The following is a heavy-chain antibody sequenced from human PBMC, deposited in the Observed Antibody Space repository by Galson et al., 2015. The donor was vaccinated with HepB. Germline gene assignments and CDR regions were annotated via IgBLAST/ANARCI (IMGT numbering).Heavy chain of an antibody. CDR1: GFTFSSYS. D-gene: IGHD2-15*01. CDR3: ARLGYCSGGSCFRFDC. V-gene: IGHV3-21*01. CDR2: ISSSSSYI. J-gene: IGHJ4*02. Sequence: SLRLSCAASGFTFSSYSMNWVRQAPGKGLEWVSSISSSSSYIYHADSVKGRFTISRDNAKNSLYLQMNSLRAEDTAVYYCARLGYCSGGSCFRFDCWGQGTLVTVSS.